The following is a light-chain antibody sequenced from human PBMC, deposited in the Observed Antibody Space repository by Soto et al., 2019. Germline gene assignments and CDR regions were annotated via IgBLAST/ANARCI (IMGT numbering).Light chain of an antibody. J-gene: IGKJ1*01. V-gene: IGKV3-15*01. CDR1: QSVDRA. Sequence: VVMTQSPVTLSVSPGERVTLSCRASQSVDRALAWYQQKPGQGLRLLIYAASTRASGVPDRFSGSGSGTEFTLTIGSLPSDDFAVYYCQQYKQWRTFGQGAKVEIK. CDR2: AAS. CDR3: QQYKQWRT.